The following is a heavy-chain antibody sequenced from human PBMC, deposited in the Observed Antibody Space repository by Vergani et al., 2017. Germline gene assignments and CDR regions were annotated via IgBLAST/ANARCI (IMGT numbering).Heavy chain of an antibody. V-gene: IGHV1-69*13. CDR2: LIPIFGTT. D-gene: IGHD2-15*01. J-gene: IGHJ4*02. CDR1: GGTFSTYA. Sequence: QVQLVQSGAEVKKPGSSVKVSCKASGGTFSTYAISWVRQAPGQGLEWMGRLIPIFGTTNYAQNFQGRVTITADESTSTAYMELSSLRSEDTAVYYCARDRRYCSGGSCYLDCWDQGTLITVSS. CDR3: ARDRRYCSGGSCYLDC.